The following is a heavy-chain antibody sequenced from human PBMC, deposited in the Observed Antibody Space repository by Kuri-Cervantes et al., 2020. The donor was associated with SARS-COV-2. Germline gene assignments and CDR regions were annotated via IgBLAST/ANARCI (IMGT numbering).Heavy chain of an antibody. D-gene: IGHD6-19*01. V-gene: IGHV1-3*01. CDR1: GYTFTSYD. CDR3: ARDPRSSGWSDFFDH. CDR2: INAGNGNT. Sequence: ASVKVSCKAAGYTFTSYDINWVRQATGQGLEWMGWINAGNGNTKYSQKFQGRVTITRDTSASTAYMELSSLRSEDTAVYYCARDPRSSGWSDFFDHWGQGTLVTVSS. J-gene: IGHJ4*02.